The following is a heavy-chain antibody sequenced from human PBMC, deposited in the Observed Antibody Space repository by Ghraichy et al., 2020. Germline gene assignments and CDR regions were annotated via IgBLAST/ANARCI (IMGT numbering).Heavy chain of an antibody. Sequence: SETLSLTCAVSGYSISSGYYWAWIRQSPGKGLEWIGNIYHNGRTYHNPSLKGRVTISVDTSKNQFSLKLSSVTAADTALYYCARVRDGYSTLDYWGQGTLVTVSS. D-gene: IGHD5-24*01. CDR2: IYHNGRT. J-gene: IGHJ4*02. CDR3: ARVRDGYSTLDY. V-gene: IGHV4-38-2*01. CDR1: GYSISSGYY.